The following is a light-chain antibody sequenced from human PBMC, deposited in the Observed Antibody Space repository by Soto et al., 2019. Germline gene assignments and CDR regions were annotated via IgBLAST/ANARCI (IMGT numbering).Light chain of an antibody. Sequence: QSALTQPASVSGSPGQSITISCIGASSDINTSRYVSWYQQHPGKAPNLLIYEVSIRPSGVSSRFSGSKSANTASLTISGLQPEDEADYFCSSDVSGYSLGVFGGGTKLTVL. CDR1: SSDINTSRY. CDR3: SSDVSGYSLGV. CDR2: EVS. V-gene: IGLV2-14*01. J-gene: IGLJ3*02.